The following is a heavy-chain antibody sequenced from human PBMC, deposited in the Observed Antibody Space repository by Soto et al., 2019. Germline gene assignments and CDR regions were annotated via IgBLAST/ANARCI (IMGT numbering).Heavy chain of an antibody. J-gene: IGHJ6*03. Sequence: SVKVSCKASGGTFSSYTISWVRQAPGQGLEWMGRIIPILGIANYAQKFQGRVTITSDKSTSTAYMELSSLRSEDTAVYYCARGPDIVVVPAATAYYYYYMDVWGKGTTVTVSS. CDR3: ARGPDIVVVPAATAYYYYYMDV. V-gene: IGHV1-69*02. CDR1: GGTFSSYT. CDR2: IIPILGIA. D-gene: IGHD2-2*01.